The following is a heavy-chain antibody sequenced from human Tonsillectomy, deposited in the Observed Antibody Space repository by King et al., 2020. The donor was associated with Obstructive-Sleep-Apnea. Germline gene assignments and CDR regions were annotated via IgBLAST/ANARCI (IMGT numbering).Heavy chain of an antibody. V-gene: IGHV4-39*07. CDR3: ARTLTRAVAGWGQPPHFQH. Sequence: QLQESGPGLVKPSETLSLTCSVSGGSTSSSSYYWGWIRQPPGKGLEWIGSIFYSGTTYYNPSLKSRVTISVEPSKNQSSLKLTSVTAADTAVYYCARTLTRAVAGWGQPPHFQHWGQGTLVTVSS. CDR1: GGSTSSSSYY. CDR2: IFYSGTT. D-gene: IGHD6-19*01. J-gene: IGHJ1*01.